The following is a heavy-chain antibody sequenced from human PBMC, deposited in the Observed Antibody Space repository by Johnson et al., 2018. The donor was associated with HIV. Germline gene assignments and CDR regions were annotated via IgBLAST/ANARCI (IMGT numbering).Heavy chain of an antibody. J-gene: IGHJ3*02. CDR3: AKADTMAGDAFDI. CDR2: IYSGGST. CDR1: GFTVSSNY. D-gene: IGHD2-2*01. Sequence: VQLVESGGGLIQPGGSLRLSCAASGFTVSSNYMSWVRQAPGKGLEWVSVIYSGGSTYYADSVKGRFTISRDNSKNTLYLQMNSLRVDDTAMYYCAKADTMAGDAFDIWGQGTMVTVSS. V-gene: IGHV3-53*01.